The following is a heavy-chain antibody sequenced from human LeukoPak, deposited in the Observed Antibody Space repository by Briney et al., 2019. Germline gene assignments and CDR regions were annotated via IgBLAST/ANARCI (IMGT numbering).Heavy chain of an antibody. J-gene: IGHJ4*02. CDR1: GFTFSNYW. CDR3: ARDVYDFWSGYYPFDY. Sequence: PGGSLRLSCVASGFTFSNYWMLWVRQAPGKGLMWVSLISTDGKSTRYAESVKGRFTISRDNSENTLYLQMNSLRAEDTAVYYCARDVYDFWSGYYPFDYWGQGTLVTVSS. V-gene: IGHV3-74*01. D-gene: IGHD3-3*01. CDR2: ISTDGKST.